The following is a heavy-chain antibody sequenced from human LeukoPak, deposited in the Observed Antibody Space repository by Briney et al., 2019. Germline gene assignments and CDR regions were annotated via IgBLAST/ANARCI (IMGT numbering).Heavy chain of an antibody. CDR1: GGSISSSSYY. CDR3: ARHAPFVSVDKYDFWSGYPHYYYYYMDV. D-gene: IGHD3-3*01. CDR2: IYYSGST. V-gene: IGHV4-39*01. J-gene: IGHJ6*03. Sequence: SETLSLTCTVSGGSISSSSYYWGWIRQPPGKGLERIGSIYYSGSTYYNPSLKSRVTISVDTSKNQFSLKLSSVTAADTAVYYCARHAPFVSVDKYDFWSGYPHYYYYYMDVWGKGTTVTVSS.